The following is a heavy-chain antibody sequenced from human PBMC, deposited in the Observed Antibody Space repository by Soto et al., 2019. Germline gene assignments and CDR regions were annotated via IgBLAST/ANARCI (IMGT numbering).Heavy chain of an antibody. V-gene: IGHV3-30-3*01. J-gene: IGHJ6*02. CDR1: GFTFSSYA. Sequence: GGSLRLSCTASGFTFSSYAMHWVRQAPGKGLEWVAVISYDGSNKYYADSVKGRFTISRDNSKNTLYLQMNSLRDEDTAVYYCARATSSGWIGMDFWGQGTTLTVSS. CDR2: ISYDGSNK. CDR3: ARATSSGWIGMDF. D-gene: IGHD6-19*01.